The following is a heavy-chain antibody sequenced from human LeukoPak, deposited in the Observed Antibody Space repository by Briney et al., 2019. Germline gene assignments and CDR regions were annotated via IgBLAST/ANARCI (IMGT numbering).Heavy chain of an antibody. Sequence: SGGSLRLSCAASGFTFSSYAMHRVRQAPGKGLEYVSAISSNGGSTYYADSVKGRFTISRDNSKNTLYLQMNSLRAEDTAVYHCAREALGGGGYWGQGTLVTVSS. CDR2: ISSNGGST. J-gene: IGHJ4*02. CDR3: AREALGGGGY. V-gene: IGHV3-64*04. CDR1: GFTFSSYA. D-gene: IGHD3-10*01.